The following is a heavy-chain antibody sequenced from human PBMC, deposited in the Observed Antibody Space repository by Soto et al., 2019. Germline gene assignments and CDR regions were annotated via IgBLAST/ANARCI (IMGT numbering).Heavy chain of an antibody. CDR1: GVSINSHY. J-gene: IGHJ4*02. Sequence: QVQLQESGPGLVKPSETLSLTCTVSGVSINSHYWGWIRQPPGKGLEWIGFSFNSGTANYNPSLKGRVTISVDTSKRQFSLKLNSVTTADTAVYYCARISGLPVDFDFWGQGTLVTVSS. D-gene: IGHD3-10*01. V-gene: IGHV4-59*11. CDR3: ARISGLPVDFDF. CDR2: SFNSGTA.